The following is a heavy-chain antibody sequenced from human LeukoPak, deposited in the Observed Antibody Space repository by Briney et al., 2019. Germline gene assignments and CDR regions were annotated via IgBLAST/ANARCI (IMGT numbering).Heavy chain of an antibody. CDR3: AMAETTDAFDI. Sequence: SSVKVSCKASGGTFRSYAISWVRQAPGQGLEWMGRIIPIFGTANYAQKFQGRVTITADKSTSTAYMELSSLRSEDTAVYYCAMAETTDAFDIWGQGTMVTVSS. V-gene: IGHV1-69*06. CDR1: GGTFRSYA. D-gene: IGHD1-14*01. CDR2: IIPIFGTA. J-gene: IGHJ3*02.